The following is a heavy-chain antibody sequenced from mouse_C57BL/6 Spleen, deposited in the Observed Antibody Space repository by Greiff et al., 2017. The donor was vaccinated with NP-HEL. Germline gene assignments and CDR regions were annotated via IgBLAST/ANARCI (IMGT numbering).Heavy chain of an antibody. D-gene: IGHD1-1*01. CDR3: ARDRYQDPMDY. CDR2: ISDGGSYT. V-gene: IGHV5-4*01. Sequence: DVKLVESGGGLVKPGGSLKLSCAASGFTFSSYAMSWVRQTPEKRLEWVATISDGGSYTYYPDNVKGRFTISRDNAKNNLYLQMSHLKSEDTAMYYCARDRYQDPMDYWGQGTSVTVSS. CDR1: GFTFSSYA. J-gene: IGHJ4*01.